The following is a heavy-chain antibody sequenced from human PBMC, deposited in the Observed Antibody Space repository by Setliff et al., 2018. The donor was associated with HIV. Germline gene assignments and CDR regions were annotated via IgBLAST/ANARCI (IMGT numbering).Heavy chain of an antibody. J-gene: IGHJ5*02. CDR1: GGSISSGSYY. Sequence: SETLSLTCTVSGGSISSGSYYWSWIRQPAGKGLEWIGHIHTSGSTKYNPSLKSRVTISADTSKNQFSLNLSSVTAAETAVYFCARARGPPLPVLDLWGQGTLVTVSS. CDR2: IHTSGST. V-gene: IGHV4-61*09. D-gene: IGHD3-10*01. CDR3: ARARGPPLPVLDL.